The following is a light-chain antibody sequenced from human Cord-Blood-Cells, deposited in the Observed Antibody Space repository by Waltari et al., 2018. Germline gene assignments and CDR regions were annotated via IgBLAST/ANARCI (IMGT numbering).Light chain of an antibody. CDR3: QQYYSYPQT. J-gene: IGKJ3*01. V-gene: IGKV3-20*01. CDR2: GAS. Sequence: EIVLTQSPGTLSLSPGERATLSCRASQSVSSSYLAWYQQKPGQAPRLLIYGASSRATGIPDRFSGSGSGTDFTLTISCLQSEDFATYYCQQYYSYPQTFGPGTKVDIK. CDR1: QSVSSSY.